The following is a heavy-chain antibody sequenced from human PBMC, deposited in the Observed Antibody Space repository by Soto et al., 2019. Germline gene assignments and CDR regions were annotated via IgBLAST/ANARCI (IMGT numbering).Heavy chain of an antibody. CDR2: IYPGDSDT. J-gene: IGHJ4*02. Sequence: GESLKISCKGSGYSFTSYWIGWVRQMPVKGLEWMGIIYPGDSDTRYSPSFQGQVTISADKSISTAYLQWSSLKASDTAMYYCARHRYSSGWYTHYYFDYWAQGTLVTVSS. CDR1: GYSFTSYW. V-gene: IGHV5-51*01. D-gene: IGHD6-19*01. CDR3: ARHRYSSGWYTHYYFDY.